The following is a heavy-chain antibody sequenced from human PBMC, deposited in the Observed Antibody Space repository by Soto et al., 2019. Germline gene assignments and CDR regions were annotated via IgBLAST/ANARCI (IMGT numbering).Heavy chain of an antibody. Sequence: EVQLVESGGGLVQPGGSLRLSGAASGFTFSSYWMHWVRQAPGKGLGWVSRINSDGSRTSYADSVKGRFTISRDNAKNTLYLQMNSLRAEDTAVYYCAVAVAGPTAIGYWGQGTLVTVSS. CDR2: INSDGSRT. D-gene: IGHD6-19*01. V-gene: IGHV3-74*01. CDR1: GFTFSSYW. CDR3: AVAVAGPTAIGY. J-gene: IGHJ4*02.